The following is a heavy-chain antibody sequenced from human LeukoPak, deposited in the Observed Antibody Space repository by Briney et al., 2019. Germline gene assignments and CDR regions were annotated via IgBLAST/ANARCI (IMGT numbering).Heavy chain of an antibody. J-gene: IGHJ2*01. V-gene: IGHV3-30*02. Sequence: PGGSLRLSCAASGFTFSSYGIHWVRQAPGKGLEWVAFIRYDGSSKYYADSVKGRFTISRDNSKNTLYLQMNSLRAEDTAVYYCAKDLLRYGSSFDLWGRGTLVTVSS. D-gene: IGHD6-19*01. CDR1: GFTFSSYG. CDR3: AKDLLRYGSSFDL. CDR2: IRYDGSSK.